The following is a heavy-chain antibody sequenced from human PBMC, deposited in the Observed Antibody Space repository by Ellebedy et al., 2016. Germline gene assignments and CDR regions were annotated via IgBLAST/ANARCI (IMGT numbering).Heavy chain of an antibody. V-gene: IGHV3-23*01. CDR1: GIGFSDFF. J-gene: IGHJ4*02. Sequence: GESLKISXAASGIGFSDFFMGWVRRAPGKGLEWVATISGAGYTTFFADSVKGRFTISRDNSKNTLYLQMNNLRVDDTALYYCRQGHYFDQWGQGALVTVSS. CDR2: ISGAGYTT. CDR3: RQGHYFDQ.